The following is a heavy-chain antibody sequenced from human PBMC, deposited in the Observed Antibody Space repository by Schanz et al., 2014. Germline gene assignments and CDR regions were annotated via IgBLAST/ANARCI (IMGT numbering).Heavy chain of an antibody. J-gene: IGHJ4*02. V-gene: IGHV3-NL1*01. D-gene: IGHD1-1*01. CDR2: ISGSGGST. CDR1: GFTLSSYW. CDR3: ARAHGNNWYGKGLDY. Sequence: VKLVESGGGAVRPGGSLRLSCAASGFTLSSYWMHWVRQVPGKGLEWVSAISGSGGSTYYADSVEGRFTISRDNSKNTLYLQMNSLRADDTAVYFCARAHGNNWYGKGLDYWGQGTQVTVSS.